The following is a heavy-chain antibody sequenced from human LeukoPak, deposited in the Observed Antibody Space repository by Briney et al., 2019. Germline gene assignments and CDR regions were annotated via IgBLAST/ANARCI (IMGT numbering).Heavy chain of an antibody. Sequence: PGGSLRLSCAGSGFSFSYYAMHWVRQAPGKGLAWVILISYDGSNKYYADSVKGRFTISRDNSKNTLYLQMNSLRTEDTALYYCASRTDTSYGFDIWGQGTMVTVSS. CDR3: ASRTDTSYGFDI. J-gene: IGHJ3*02. CDR2: ISYDGSNK. V-gene: IGHV3-30*04. D-gene: IGHD2/OR15-2a*01. CDR1: GFSFSYYA.